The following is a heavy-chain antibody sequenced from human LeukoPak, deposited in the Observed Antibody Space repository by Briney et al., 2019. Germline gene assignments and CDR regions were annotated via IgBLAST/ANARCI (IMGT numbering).Heavy chain of an antibody. CDR3: ARVETEDSFDI. CDR1: GGSISSGDSY. V-gene: IGHV4-30-4*08. CDR2: ISDSGSP. Sequence: SQTLSLTCTVSGGSISSGDSYWSWIRLPPGKGLEWIAYISDSGSPYYNPSLKSRITMSVDKSKNQFSLKLSSVTAADTAVYYCARVETEDSFDIWGQGTMVTVSS. J-gene: IGHJ3*02.